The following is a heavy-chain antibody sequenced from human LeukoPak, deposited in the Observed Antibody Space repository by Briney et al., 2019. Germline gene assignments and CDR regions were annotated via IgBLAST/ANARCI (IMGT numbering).Heavy chain of an antibody. D-gene: IGHD1-1*01. CDR2: MRYDETKE. V-gene: IGHV3-30*02. CDR3: TKKNAWDAFDI. Sequence: PGGSLRLSCAASGFTFSSYGMHWVRQAPGKGLDWVAFMRYDETKEYYADSVKGRFTISRDNSKNMLYLQMSSLSAEDTAVYYCTKKNAWDAFDIWGQGTLVTVSS. CDR1: GFTFSSYG. J-gene: IGHJ3*02.